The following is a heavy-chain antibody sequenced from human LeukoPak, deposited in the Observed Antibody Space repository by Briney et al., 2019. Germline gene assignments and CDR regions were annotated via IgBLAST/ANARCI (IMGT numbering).Heavy chain of an antibody. CDR3: ARLPHCSGGSCYPVDY. D-gene: IGHD2-15*01. J-gene: IGHJ4*02. CDR2: IYYSGST. CDR1: GGSISSYY. V-gene: IGHV4-59*08. Sequence: SETLSLTCTVSGGSISSYYWSWIRQPPGKGLEWIGYIYYSGSTNYNPSLKSRVTISVDTSKNQFSLKLSSVTAADTAVYYCARLPHCSGGSCYPVDYWGQGTLVTVSS.